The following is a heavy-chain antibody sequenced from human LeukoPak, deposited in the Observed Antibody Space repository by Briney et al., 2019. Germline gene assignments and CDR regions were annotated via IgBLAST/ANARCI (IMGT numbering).Heavy chain of an antibody. V-gene: IGHV1-46*01. CDR1: GYTFTSYY. J-gene: IGHJ3*02. CDR3: GRDSTSMIPSAPGI. D-gene: IGHD3-22*01. Sequence: GASVKVSCKASGYTFTSYYMHWVRQAPGQGLEWMGIINPSGGSTSYAQNLQGRVTMTTDTSTSTAYMELRSLRSDDTAVYYCGRDSTSMIPSAPGIWGQGTKVTVSS. CDR2: INPSGGST.